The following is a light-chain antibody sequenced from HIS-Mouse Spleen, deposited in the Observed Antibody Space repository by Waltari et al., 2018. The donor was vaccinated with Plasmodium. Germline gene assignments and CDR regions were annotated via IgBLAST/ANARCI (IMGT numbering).Light chain of an antibody. V-gene: IGLV8-61*01. CDR3: VLYMGSGTVV. Sequence: QTVVTQEPSFSVSPGGTVTLTCGLSSGSVSTSYYPSWYQPTPGQAPRTRSLSTNTRSSGLPDRFAGSILGNKAALAITGAQADDESDYYCVLYMGSGTVVFGGGTKLTVL. CDR1: SGSVSTSYY. CDR2: STN. J-gene: IGLJ2*01.